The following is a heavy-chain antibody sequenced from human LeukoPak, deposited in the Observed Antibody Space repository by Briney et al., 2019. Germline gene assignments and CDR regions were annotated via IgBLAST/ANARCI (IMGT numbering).Heavy chain of an antibody. CDR1: GYTFTSYD. CDR3: ARGQYSSSWYGSTGDY. D-gene: IGHD6-13*01. CDR2: MNPNSGNT. J-gene: IGHJ4*02. V-gene: IGHV1-8*01. Sequence: ASVKVSCKASGYTFTSYDTNWVRQAPGQGLEWMGWMNPNSGNTGYAQKFQGRVTMTRNTSISTAYMELSSLRSEDTAVYYCARGQYSSSWYGSTGDYWGQGTLVTVSS.